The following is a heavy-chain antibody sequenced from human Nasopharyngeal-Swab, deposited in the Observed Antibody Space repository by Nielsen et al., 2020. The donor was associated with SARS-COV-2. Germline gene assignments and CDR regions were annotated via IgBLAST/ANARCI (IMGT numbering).Heavy chain of an antibody. V-gene: IGHV1-46*01. J-gene: IGHJ4*02. CDR3: AREGFGYKKFDY. D-gene: IGHD1-1*01. CDR1: GYTFTEYF. CDR2: SNPSDGTT. Sequence: ASVTVSCKSSGYTFTEYFMHWVRQAPGQGLEWMGLSNPSDGTTDYAQRFRGRVIVTRDTSTNTDYMEMSSLTSEDTAVYYCAREGFGYKKFDYWGQGTLVTVSS.